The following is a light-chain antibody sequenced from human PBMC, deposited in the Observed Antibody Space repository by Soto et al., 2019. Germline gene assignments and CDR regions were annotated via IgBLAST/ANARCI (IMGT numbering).Light chain of an antibody. Sequence: QSVLTQPPSASGTPGQRVTISCSRSDSNIGSNTVNWYQQVPGTAPKLLIYSNSQRPSGVPARFSGSNSGTSASLAISGLQSEDEADYYCAAWDDSLDGRAVFGEVTKLTVL. CDR1: DSNIGSNT. J-gene: IGLJ3*02. V-gene: IGLV1-44*01. CDR2: SNS. CDR3: AAWDDSLDGRAV.